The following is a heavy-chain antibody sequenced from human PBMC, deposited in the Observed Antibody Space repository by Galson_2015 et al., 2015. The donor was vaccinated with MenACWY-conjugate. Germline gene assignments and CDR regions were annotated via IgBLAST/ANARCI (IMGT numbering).Heavy chain of an antibody. CDR1: GYTFTFHD. V-gene: IGHV1-8*01. D-gene: IGHD3-10*01. Sequence: SVKVSCKASGYTFTFHDMSWVRQATGQGLECLGWMNPNSGNTGYAQKFQGRVTMTRNTSITTAYMELSSLNSEDTAVYFCASLSGGRFDVWGQGPLVTVSS. J-gene: IGHJ4*02. CDR2: MNPNSGNT. CDR3: ASLSGGRFDV.